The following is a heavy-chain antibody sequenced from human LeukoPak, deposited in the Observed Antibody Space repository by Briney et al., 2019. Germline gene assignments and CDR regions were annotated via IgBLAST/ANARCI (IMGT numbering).Heavy chain of an antibody. Sequence: GASVKVSFKASGYTFTDYYMHWVRQAPGKGLEWMGWINPNSGGTNYAQKFQGRVTMTRDTSISTAYMELSRLRSDDTAVYYCARDGSSGYYQVAATWGQGTLVTVSS. CDR1: GYTFTDYY. J-gene: IGHJ5*02. CDR3: ARDGSSGYYQVAAT. D-gene: IGHD3-22*01. CDR2: INPNSGGT. V-gene: IGHV1-2*02.